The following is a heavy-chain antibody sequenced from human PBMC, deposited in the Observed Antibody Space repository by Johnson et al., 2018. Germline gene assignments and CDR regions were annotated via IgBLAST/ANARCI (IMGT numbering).Heavy chain of an antibody. D-gene: IGHD1-20*01. CDR3: ANDNWNSPPLDAFGI. J-gene: IGHJ3*02. CDR2: IKQDGSET. Sequence: VQLVESGGGLVQPGGSLRLSCAASGFTFSSYWMSWVRQAPGKGLEWVANIKQDGSETKYVDSVKGRFTISRDNAKNSLYLQMNSLRAEDTAMYYCANDNWNSPPLDAFGIWGQGTMVTVSS. CDR1: GFTFSSYW. V-gene: IGHV3-7*01.